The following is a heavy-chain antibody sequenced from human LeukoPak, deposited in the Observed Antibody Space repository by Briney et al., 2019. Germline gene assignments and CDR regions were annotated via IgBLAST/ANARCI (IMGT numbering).Heavy chain of an antibody. CDR3: ASDILTGYSYYYYYGMDV. D-gene: IGHD3-9*01. J-gene: IGHJ6*04. V-gene: IGHV4-4*02. CDR2: IYHSGST. CDR1: GGSISSSNW. Sequence: PSGTLPLTCAVSGGSISSSNWWSWVRQPPGKGLEWIGEIYHSGSTNYNPSLKSRVTISVDKSKNQFSLKLSSVTAADTAVYYCASDILTGYSYYYYYGMDVWGKGTTVTVSS.